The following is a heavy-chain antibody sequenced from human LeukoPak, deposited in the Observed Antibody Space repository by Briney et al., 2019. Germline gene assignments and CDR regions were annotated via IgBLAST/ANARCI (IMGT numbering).Heavy chain of an antibody. D-gene: IGHD5-12*01. Sequence: GGSLRLSCAASGFTFTIYAMSWVRQSPGKGLEWVSSISDSGDRTYYADSVKGRFTISRDNSRNTLYLQVNSLRAEDTAVYYCAKSGSVSPDYWGQGTLVTVSS. J-gene: IGHJ4*02. CDR3: AKSGSVSPDY. V-gene: IGHV3-23*01. CDR1: GFTFTIYA. CDR2: ISDSGDRT.